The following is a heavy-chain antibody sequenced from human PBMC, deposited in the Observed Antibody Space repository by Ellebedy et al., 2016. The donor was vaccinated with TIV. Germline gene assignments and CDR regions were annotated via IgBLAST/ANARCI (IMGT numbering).Heavy chain of an antibody. Sequence: GESLKISCAASGFSVSSNYMTWVRQASGKGLEWVSVIYSGNNTHYADSVKGRFTISRDNAKNTLFLQMNSLRAEDTAVYYCVRDNDRWSFDYWGQGILVTVSS. CDR1: GFSVSSNY. CDR2: IYSGNNT. D-gene: IGHD1-1*01. J-gene: IGHJ4*02. CDR3: VRDNDRWSFDY. V-gene: IGHV3-66*01.